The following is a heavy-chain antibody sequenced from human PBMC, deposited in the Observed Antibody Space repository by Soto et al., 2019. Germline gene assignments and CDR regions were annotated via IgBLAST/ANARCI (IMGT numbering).Heavy chain of an antibody. V-gene: IGHV1-46*03. Sequence: VASVKVSCKASGYTFTSYYMHWVRQAPGQGLEWKGIINPSGGSTSYAQKFQGRVTMTRDTSTSTVYMELSSLRSEDTAVYYCARDYDSSGYPRYYFDYWGQGTLVTVSS. J-gene: IGHJ4*02. CDR2: INPSGGST. CDR3: ARDYDSSGYPRYYFDY. CDR1: GYTFTSYY. D-gene: IGHD3-22*01.